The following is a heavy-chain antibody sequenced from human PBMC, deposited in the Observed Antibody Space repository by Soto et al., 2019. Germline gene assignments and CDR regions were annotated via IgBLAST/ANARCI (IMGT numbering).Heavy chain of an antibody. Sequence: ASVKVSCKASGYTFTSYDINWVRQATGQGLEWMGWMNPNSGNTGYAQKFQGRVTITADESTSTAYMELNRLRSEDTAVYYCVRDSPIGSTFSGYDGIDYWGQGTLVTVSS. CDR2: MNPNSGNT. CDR3: VRDSPIGSTFSGYDGIDY. CDR1: GYTFTSYD. D-gene: IGHD5-12*01. J-gene: IGHJ4*02. V-gene: IGHV1-8*01.